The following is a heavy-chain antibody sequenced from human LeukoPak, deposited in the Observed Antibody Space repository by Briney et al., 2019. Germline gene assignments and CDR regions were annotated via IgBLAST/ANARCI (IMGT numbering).Heavy chain of an antibody. J-gene: IGHJ4*02. CDR3: ARESGYSYGYFYY. D-gene: IGHD5-18*01. CDR2: INSDGSST. V-gene: IGHV3-74*01. Sequence: QPGGSLRLSCAASGFTFSSYWMHWLRQAPGKGLVWVSRINSDGSSTSYADSVKGRFTISRDNAKNTLYLQMNSLRAEDTAVYYCARESGYSYGYFYYWGQGTLVTVSS. CDR1: GFTFSSYW.